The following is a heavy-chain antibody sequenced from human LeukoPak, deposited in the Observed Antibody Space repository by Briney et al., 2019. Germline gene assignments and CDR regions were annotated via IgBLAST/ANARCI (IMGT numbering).Heavy chain of an antibody. J-gene: IGHJ4*02. Sequence: PGGSLRLSWAASGFTFSSYAMSWVRQAPGKGLEWVSAISGSGGSTYYADSVKGRFTISRDNSKNTLYLQMNSLRAEDTAVYYCAKEGYCSGGSCYTHFDYWGQGTLVTVSS. V-gene: IGHV3-23*01. CDR3: AKEGYCSGGSCYTHFDY. CDR1: GFTFSSYA. D-gene: IGHD2-15*01. CDR2: ISGSGGST.